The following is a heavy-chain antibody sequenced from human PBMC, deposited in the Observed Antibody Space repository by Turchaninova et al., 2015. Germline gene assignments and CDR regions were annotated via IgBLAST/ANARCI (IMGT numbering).Heavy chain of an antibody. CDR3: ARDPRRIAAAGGNWFDP. V-gene: IGHV1-2*05. CDR2: INPNSGGT. J-gene: IGHJ5*02. CDR1: GYTFTGYY. D-gene: IGHD6-13*01. Sequence: QVQLVQSGAEVKKPGASVKVSCKASGYTFTGYYMHWVRQAPGQGLAWMGRINPNSGGTNYAQKFEGRVTMAGETSISTAYMELSRLGSDDTGVYYCARDPRRIAAAGGNWFDPWGQGTLVTVSS.